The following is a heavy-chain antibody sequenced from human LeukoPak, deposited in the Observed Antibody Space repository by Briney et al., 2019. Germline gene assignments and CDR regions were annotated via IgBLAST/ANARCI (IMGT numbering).Heavy chain of an antibody. Sequence: GGSLRLSCAVSGFTFSDYYVSLVRQAPGKGLEWVSYISSTSTYTNYADSVKGRFTISRDNAKNSLYLQMNSLRAEDTAVYYCARREARIFDYWGQGTLVTVSS. V-gene: IGHV3-11*03. J-gene: IGHJ4*02. D-gene: IGHD1-26*01. CDR3: ARREARIFDY. CDR1: GFTFSDYY. CDR2: ISSTSTYT.